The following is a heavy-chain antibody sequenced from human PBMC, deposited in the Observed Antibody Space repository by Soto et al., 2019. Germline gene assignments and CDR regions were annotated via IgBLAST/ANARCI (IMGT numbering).Heavy chain of an antibody. J-gene: IGHJ4*02. CDR2: ISYDGSNK. CDR3: ARRTLVWSPKGY. CDR1: GFTFSSYA. D-gene: IGHD3-16*01. Sequence: QVPLVESGGGVVQPGRSLRLSCAASGFTFSSYAMHWVRQAPGKGLEWVAVISYDGSNKYYADSVTGRFTISRDNSKNTLDLQMNSLRAEDTAVYYCARRTLVWSPKGYWGQGTLGTVSS. V-gene: IGHV3-30-3*01.